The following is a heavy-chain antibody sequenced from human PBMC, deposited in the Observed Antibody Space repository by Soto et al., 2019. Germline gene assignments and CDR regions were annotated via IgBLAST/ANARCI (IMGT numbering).Heavy chain of an antibody. Sequence: QLQLQESGSGLVRPSQTLSLTCTVSGASIGSGSYSWNWIRQPPGKGLEWIGYLHHSGDTYFNPSLRRRVSISVDRSNNHFSLKPISVTAADTAVYYCARFPLWFGELDYWGQGALVTVSS. J-gene: IGHJ4*02. V-gene: IGHV4-30-2*01. CDR1: GASIGSGSYS. CDR3: ARFPLWFGELDY. D-gene: IGHD3-10*01. CDR2: LHHSGDT.